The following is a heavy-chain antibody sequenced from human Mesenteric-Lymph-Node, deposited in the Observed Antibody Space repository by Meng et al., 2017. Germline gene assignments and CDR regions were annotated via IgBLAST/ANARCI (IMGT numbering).Heavy chain of an antibody. D-gene: IGHD3-3*01. CDR3: ASIAALSGYPLFDY. J-gene: IGHJ4*02. CDR2: INTNTGNP. V-gene: IGHV7-4-1*02. CDR1: GYTFTSYA. Sequence: QVQLVQSGFELKKPGASVKVSCKASGYTFTSYAMNWVRQAPGQGLEWMGWINTNTGNPTYAQGFTGRFVFSLDASVSTAYLQISSLKAEDTAVYYCASIAALSGYPLFDYWGQGSLVTVSS.